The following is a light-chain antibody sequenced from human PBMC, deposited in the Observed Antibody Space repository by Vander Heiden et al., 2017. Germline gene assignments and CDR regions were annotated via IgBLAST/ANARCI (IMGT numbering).Light chain of an antibody. J-gene: IGLJ3*02. V-gene: IGLV2-8*01. CDR1: SIDIGSYSF. CDR2: DVT. Sequence: QSALTPPPSASVSPGQSVTISSTGTSIDIGSYSFVSWYQPPPRTAPKLIVYDVTEWPAGVPYGFSGSKSGNTASLSVSGLQVEDEGDYYSTSYAGNKRVVFGGGTKLTVL. CDR3: TSYAGNKRVV.